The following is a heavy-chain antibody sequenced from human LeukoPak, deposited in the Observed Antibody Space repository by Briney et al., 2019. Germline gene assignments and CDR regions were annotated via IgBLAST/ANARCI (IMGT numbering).Heavy chain of an antibody. Sequence: GGSLRLSCAASGFTFSNAWMSWVRQAPGKGLEWVGRIKSKTDGGTTDYAAPVKGRFTISRDDSKNTLYLQINSLKTEDTAVYYCTTDFRIERGYYQKDCYGMDVWGQGTTVTVSS. V-gene: IGHV3-15*01. CDR2: IKSKTDGGTT. CDR1: GFTFSNAW. D-gene: IGHD3-22*01. CDR3: TTDFRIERGYYQKDCYGMDV. J-gene: IGHJ6*02.